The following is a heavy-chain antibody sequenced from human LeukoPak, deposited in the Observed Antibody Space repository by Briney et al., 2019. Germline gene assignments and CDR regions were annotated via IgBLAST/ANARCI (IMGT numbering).Heavy chain of an antibody. CDR2: IKQDGSEK. D-gene: IGHD2-8*02. Sequence: GGSLRLSCAASGFTFSSYWMSWVRRAPGKGLEWVANIKQDGSEKYYVDSVKGRFTVSRDNAKNTLSLQMHSLRAEDTAVYYCAKGCTGGACYSDYWGQGTLVTVSS. CDR3: AKGCTGGACYSDY. V-gene: IGHV3-7*03. CDR1: GFTFSSYW. J-gene: IGHJ4*02.